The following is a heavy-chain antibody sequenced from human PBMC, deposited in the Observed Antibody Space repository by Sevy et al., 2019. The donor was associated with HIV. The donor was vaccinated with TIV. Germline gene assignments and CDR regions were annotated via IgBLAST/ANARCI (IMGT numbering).Heavy chain of an antibody. D-gene: IGHD3-10*01. CDR2: IKQDGSEK. J-gene: IGHJ4*02. V-gene: IGHV3-7*01. Sequence: GGSLRLSCAASGFNLSSYWMSWVRQAPGKGLEWVANIKQDGSEKYYVDSVKGRFTISRDNAKNSLYLQMNSLRAEDTAVYYCARGSGSGNHYWGQGTLVTVSS. CDR3: ARGSGSGNHY. CDR1: GFNLSSYW.